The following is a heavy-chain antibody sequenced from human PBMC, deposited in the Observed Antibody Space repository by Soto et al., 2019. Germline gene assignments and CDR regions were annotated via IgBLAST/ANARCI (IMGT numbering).Heavy chain of an antibody. CDR1: GYTFTSYG. CDR3: ARDLGYCSSTSGHNWFDP. CDR2: ISAYNGNT. Sequence: ASVKFSCQASGYTFTSYGISWVRQAPGQALEWMGWISAYNGNTNYAQKLQGSFTMTTDTSTRTAYMELRSLRSDDTAVYYCARDLGYCSSTSGHNWFDPWGQGTLVTVSS. V-gene: IGHV1-18*01. D-gene: IGHD2-2*01. J-gene: IGHJ5*02.